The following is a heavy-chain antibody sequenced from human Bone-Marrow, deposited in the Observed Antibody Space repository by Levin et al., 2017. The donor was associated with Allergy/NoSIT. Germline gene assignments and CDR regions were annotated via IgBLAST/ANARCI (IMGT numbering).Heavy chain of an antibody. D-gene: IGHD1-1*01. CDR1: GFTFRNYA. J-gene: IGHJ2*01. Sequence: GASVKVSCAASGFTFRNYAMNWVRQAPGKGLEWVSGSSGRGENTYYADSVKGRFIMSRDNSKNTVSLQMSRLRDDDTAVYYCAKDSTMERTRDWHFDRWGRGTLVSVTS. CDR3: AKDSTMERTRDWHFDR. V-gene: IGHV3-23*01. CDR2: SSGRGENT.